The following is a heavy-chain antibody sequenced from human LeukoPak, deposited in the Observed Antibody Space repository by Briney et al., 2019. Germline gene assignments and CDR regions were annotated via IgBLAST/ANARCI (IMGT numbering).Heavy chain of an antibody. V-gene: IGHV1-24*01. Sequence: GASVKVSCEASGGTFSSYAISWVRQAPGKGLEWMGGFDPEDGETIYAQKFQGRVTMTEDTSTDTAYMELSSLRSEDTAVYYCATPPPGIAAAGTGFDYWGQGTPVTVSS. D-gene: IGHD6-13*01. CDR1: GGTFSSYA. J-gene: IGHJ4*02. CDR3: ATPPPGIAAAGTGFDY. CDR2: FDPEDGET.